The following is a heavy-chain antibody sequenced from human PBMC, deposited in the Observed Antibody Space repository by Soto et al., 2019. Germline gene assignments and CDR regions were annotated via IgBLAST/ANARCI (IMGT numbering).Heavy chain of an antibody. D-gene: IGHD3-22*01. V-gene: IGHV3-48*01. CDR1: GFTFSSYS. J-gene: IGHJ4*02. CDR3: ARDRYCYDSSGLFDY. Sequence: EVQLVESGGGLVQPGGSPRLSCAASGFTFSSYSMNWVRQAPGKGLEWVSYISSSSSTVYYADSVKGRYTISRDNAKNSLYLQMNSLRAEDTAVYYCARDRYCYDSSGLFDYWGQGTLVTVSS. CDR2: ISSSSSTV.